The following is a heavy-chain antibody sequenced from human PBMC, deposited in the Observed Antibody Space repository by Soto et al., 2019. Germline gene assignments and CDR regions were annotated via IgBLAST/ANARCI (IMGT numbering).Heavy chain of an antibody. J-gene: IGHJ4*01. CDR3: AKAHVIVVAGSTFDY. D-gene: IGHD6-19*01. Sequence: SETLSLTWTVSCCYISSGSYWGWIRQPPGKGPEWIASIYHGGTTFCNPSLKSRVTVSVDKSNNQFSLKLRSVTAADTAVYYCAKAHVIVVAGSTFDYWGHGTLVTGSS. CDR1: CCYISSGSY. CDR2: IYHGGTT. V-gene: IGHV4-38-2*02.